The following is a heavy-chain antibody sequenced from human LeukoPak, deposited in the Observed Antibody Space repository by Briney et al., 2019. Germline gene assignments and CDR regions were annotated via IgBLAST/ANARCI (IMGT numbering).Heavy chain of an antibody. J-gene: IGHJ5*02. D-gene: IGHD6-13*01. CDR3: AKSHLSNNWYANYFDP. V-gene: IGHV3-23*01. CDR2: ISGSGDSA. CDR1: GISFSTYA. Sequence: QTGGSLRLSCAASGISFSTYAMTWVRQAPEKGLEWVSGISGSGDSAYYADSVKGRFTTSRDNSKNTLYLQMSSLRAEDTAVYYCAKSHLSNNWYANYFDPWGQGTLVTVSS.